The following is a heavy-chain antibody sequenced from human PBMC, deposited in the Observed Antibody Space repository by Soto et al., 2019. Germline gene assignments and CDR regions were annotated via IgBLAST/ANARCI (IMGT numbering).Heavy chain of an antibody. D-gene: IGHD2-2*01. V-gene: IGHV4-31*03. J-gene: IGHJ5*02. CDR3: ARDLYCSSTSCYGGGFDP. CDR1: GGSISDGYY. CDR2: ISASGST. Sequence: PSETLSLTCTVSGGSISDGYYWTWIRQHPGKGLEWIGSISASGSTSYNPSLKSRLTVSVDKSKNQFSLNLRSVTAADTAVYYCARDLYCSSTSCYGGGFDPWGQGTLVTVSS.